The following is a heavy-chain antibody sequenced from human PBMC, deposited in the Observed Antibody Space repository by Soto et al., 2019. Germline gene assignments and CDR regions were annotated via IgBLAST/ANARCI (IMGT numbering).Heavy chain of an antibody. J-gene: IGHJ3*02. Sequence: SETLSLTCTVSGGSISSYYWSWIRQPPGKGLEWIGYIYYSGSTNYNPSLKSRVTISVDTSKNQFSLKLSSVTAADTAVYYCARDCSSTSCYVDAFDIWGQGTMVTVSS. CDR2: IYYSGST. CDR1: GGSISSYY. V-gene: IGHV4-59*12. CDR3: ARDCSSTSCYVDAFDI. D-gene: IGHD2-2*01.